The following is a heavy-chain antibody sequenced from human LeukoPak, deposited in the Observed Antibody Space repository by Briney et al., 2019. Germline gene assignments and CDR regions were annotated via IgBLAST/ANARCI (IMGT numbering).Heavy chain of an antibody. CDR2: IVVGSGNT. D-gene: IGHD3-22*01. CDR3: AADTPPDDYYDSSGYYR. V-gene: IGHV1-58*01. CDR1: GFTFTSSA. J-gene: IGHJ5*02. Sequence: SVNVSCKASGFTFTSSAVQWVRQARGQRLEWIGWIVVGSGNTNYAQKFQERVTITRDMSTSTAYMELSSLRSEDTAVYYCAADTPPDDYYDSSGYYRWGQGTLVTVSS.